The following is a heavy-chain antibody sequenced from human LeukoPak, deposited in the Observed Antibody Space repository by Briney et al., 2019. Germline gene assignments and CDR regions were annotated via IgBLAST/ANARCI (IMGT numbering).Heavy chain of an antibody. CDR1: GFTFGDYA. Sequence: GGSLRLSCTASGFTFGDYAMSWVRQAPGKGLEWVSGINWNGGSTGYADSVKGRFTISRDNAKNSLYLQMNSLRAEDTALYYCARVHQKYYYDSSGYSAWGQGTLVTVSS. J-gene: IGHJ5*02. V-gene: IGHV3-20*04. CDR3: ARVHQKYYYDSSGYSA. CDR2: INWNGGST. D-gene: IGHD3-22*01.